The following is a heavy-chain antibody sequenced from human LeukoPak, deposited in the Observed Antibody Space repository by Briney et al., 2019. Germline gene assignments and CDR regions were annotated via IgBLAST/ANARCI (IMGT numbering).Heavy chain of an antibody. CDR3: ARDYGDYATPTGRFDP. V-gene: IGHV1-18*01. CDR1: GYTFTSYG. J-gene: IGHJ5*02. D-gene: IGHD4-17*01. Sequence: ASVKVSCKASGYTFTSYGISWVRQAPGQGLEWMGWISAYNGNTNYAQKLQGRVTMTTDTSTSTAYMELRSLRSDDTAVYYCARDYGDYATPTGRFDPWGQGTLVTVSS. CDR2: ISAYNGNT.